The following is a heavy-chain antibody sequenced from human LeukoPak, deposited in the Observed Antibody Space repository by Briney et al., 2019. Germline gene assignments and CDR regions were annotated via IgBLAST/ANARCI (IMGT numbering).Heavy chain of an antibody. J-gene: IGHJ5*02. Sequence: GGSLRLSCAASGFTFSSYSMNWVRQAPGKGLEWVSSISSSSSYIYYADSVKGRFIISRDNAKNSLYLQMNSLRAEDTAVYYCARDFVSGENWFDPWGQGTLVTVSS. V-gene: IGHV3-21*04. CDR2: ISSSSSYI. D-gene: IGHD3-16*01. CDR3: ARDFVSGENWFDP. CDR1: GFTFSSYS.